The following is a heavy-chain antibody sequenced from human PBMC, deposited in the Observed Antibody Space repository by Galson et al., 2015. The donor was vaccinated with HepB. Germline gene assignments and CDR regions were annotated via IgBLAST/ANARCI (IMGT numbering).Heavy chain of an antibody. V-gene: IGHV1-69*13. D-gene: IGHD3-10*01. Sequence: SVKVSCKASGGTFSSYAISWVRQAPGQGLEWMGGIIPIFGTANYAQKFRGRVTITADESTSTAYMELSSLRSEDTAVYYCASGRAPRIRRVHENWFDPWGQGTLVTVSS. CDR1: GGTFSSYA. CDR3: ASGRAPRIRRVHENWFDP. J-gene: IGHJ5*02. CDR2: IIPIFGTA.